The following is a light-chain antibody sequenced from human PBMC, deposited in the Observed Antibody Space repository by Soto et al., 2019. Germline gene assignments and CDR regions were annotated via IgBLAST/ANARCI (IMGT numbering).Light chain of an antibody. J-gene: IGKJ1*01. CDR3: QQYNSYPWT. CDR1: QSISSW. Sequence: MSHSPSAVSATVENRVTITCRASQSISSWLAWYQQKPGKAPKLLIYDASSLESGVPSRFSGSGSGTEFTLTITSLQPDDFATYYCQQYNSYPWTFGQGTKVDIK. CDR2: DAS. V-gene: IGKV1-5*01.